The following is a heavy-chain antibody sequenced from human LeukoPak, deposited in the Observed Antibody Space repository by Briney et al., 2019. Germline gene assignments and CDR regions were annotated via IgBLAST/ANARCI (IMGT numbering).Heavy chain of an antibody. V-gene: IGHV4-59*01. CDR2: IYYSGGT. Sequence: SETLSLTCTVSGGSISSYYWSWIRQPPGKGLEWIGYIYYSGGTNYNPSLKSRVTISVDTSKNQFSLKLSSVTAADTAVYYCARDRPPREFWSGNYYYYYMDVWGKGTTVTVSS. D-gene: IGHD3-3*01. CDR3: ARDRPPREFWSGNYYYYYMDV. J-gene: IGHJ6*03. CDR1: GGSISSYY.